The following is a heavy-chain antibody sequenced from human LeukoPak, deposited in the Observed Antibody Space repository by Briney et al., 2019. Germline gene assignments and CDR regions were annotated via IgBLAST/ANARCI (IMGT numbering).Heavy chain of an antibody. J-gene: IGHJ6*02. CDR3: ASSPRFGVGGMDV. V-gene: IGHV3-30*03. CDR2: ISYDGSNK. CDR1: GFTFSSYG. D-gene: IGHD3-16*01. Sequence: PGRSLRLSCAASGFTFSSYGMHWVRQAPGKGLEWVAVISYDGSNKYYADSVKGRFTISRDNSKNTLYLQMNSLRAEDTAVYYCASSPRFGVGGMDVWGQGTTVTVS.